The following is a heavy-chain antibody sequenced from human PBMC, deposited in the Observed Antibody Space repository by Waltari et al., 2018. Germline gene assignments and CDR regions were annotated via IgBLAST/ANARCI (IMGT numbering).Heavy chain of an antibody. CDR2: IYYRGPT. V-gene: IGHV4-39*01. D-gene: IGHD6-13*01. CDR3: ARLNLGATAANNWFDP. Sequence: HLQLQESGPGLVEPSETLSLTCTVSGGSISNFNYYWGWIRQPPGKGLEWIASIYYRGPTYYNPSLKSRFTISVDTSKNQFALRRSSVTAADTAVYYCARLNLGATAANNWFDPWGQGTLVTVSS. CDR1: GGSISNFNYY. J-gene: IGHJ5*02.